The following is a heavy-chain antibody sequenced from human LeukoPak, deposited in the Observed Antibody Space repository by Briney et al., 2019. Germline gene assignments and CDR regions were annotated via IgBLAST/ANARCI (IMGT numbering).Heavy chain of an antibody. CDR1: GGFFNGYY. V-gene: IGHV4-34*01. CDR2: INHSGST. CDR3: ARSQLKYGSGSYGSHDAFDI. D-gene: IGHD3-10*01. Sequence: PSETLSPTCAVFGGFFNGYYWSWIRQPPGKGLEWIGEINHSGSTNYNPSLKSRVTISVDTSKNQFSLKLSSVTAADTAVYYCARSQLKYGSGSYGSHDAFDIWGQGTMVTVSS. J-gene: IGHJ3*02.